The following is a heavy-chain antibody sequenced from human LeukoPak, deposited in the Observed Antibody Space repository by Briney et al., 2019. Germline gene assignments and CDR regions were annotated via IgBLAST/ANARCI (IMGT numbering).Heavy chain of an antibody. CDR1: GFIFSNYG. CDR2: TSYDGSDK. J-gene: IGHJ5*02. CDR3: AKDLWSDWFDP. V-gene: IGHV3-30*18. Sequence: PGGSPRLSCAASGFIFSNYGMHWVRQAPGKGLEWVAVTSYDGSDKNYADSVKGRFTISRDNSKNTLYLQMNSLRAEDTAVYYCAKDLWSDWFDPWGQGTLVTVSS. D-gene: IGHD1-26*01.